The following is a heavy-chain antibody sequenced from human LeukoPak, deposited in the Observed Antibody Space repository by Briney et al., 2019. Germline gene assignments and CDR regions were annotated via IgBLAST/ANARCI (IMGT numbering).Heavy chain of an antibody. CDR3: AKDRTSQYNFWSGSYTQYYYYYMDV. CDR2: MTNSGGNT. D-gene: IGHD3-3*01. V-gene: IGHV3-23*01. Sequence: GGSLRLSCAASGFTFRTNVMSWVRQAPGKGLEWVSSMTNSGGNTYYADSVKGRFTISSDTSKNTLYLQMNSLRAEDTAVYYCAKDRTSQYNFWSGSYTQYYYYYMDVWGEGTTVTVSS. CDR1: GFTFRTNV. J-gene: IGHJ6*03.